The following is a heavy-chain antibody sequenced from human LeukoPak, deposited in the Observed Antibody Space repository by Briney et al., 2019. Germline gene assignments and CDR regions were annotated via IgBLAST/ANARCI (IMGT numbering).Heavy chain of an antibody. D-gene: IGHD6-6*01. J-gene: IGHJ6*03. CDR2: IYHSGST. CDR1: GGSISSGGYS. Sequence: SETLSLTCAVSGGSISSGGYSWSWIRQPPGKGLEWIGYIYHSGSTNYNPSLKSRVTISVDTSKNQFSLKLSSVTAADTAVYYCARHGARSGSSFSDHPFRYYYYMDVWGKGTTVTVSS. CDR3: ARHGARSGSSFSDHPFRYYYYMDV. V-gene: IGHV4-30-2*01.